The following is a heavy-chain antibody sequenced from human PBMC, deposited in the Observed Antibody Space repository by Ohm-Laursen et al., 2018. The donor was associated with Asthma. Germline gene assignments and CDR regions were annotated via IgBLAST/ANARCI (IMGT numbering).Heavy chain of an antibody. V-gene: IGHV1-46*03. J-gene: IGHJ4*02. CDR3: ARKAGSCIVSTCYSLDF. CDR2: LNSVFGTS. Sequence: ASVKVSCKASGYTFTSYYMHWVRQAPGQGLEWLGGLNSVFGTSTYAQKFHDRFTITADEYTSTVNMTLSSLTSEDTAVYHCARKAGSCIVSTCYSLDFWGQGTLVTVSS. D-gene: IGHD2-15*01. CDR1: GYTFTSYY.